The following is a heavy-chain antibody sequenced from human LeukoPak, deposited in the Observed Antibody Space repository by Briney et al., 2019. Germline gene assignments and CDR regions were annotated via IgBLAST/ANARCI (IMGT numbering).Heavy chain of an antibody. CDR2: LNWNGDKT. V-gene: IGHV3-20*04. J-gene: IGHJ4*02. CDR3: TRDAFGGVIAPYFHD. D-gene: IGHD3-16*02. Sequence: PGGSLRLSCVASGFTFDDSDLSWVRQVPGKGPEWVCGLNWNGDKTGYADSVKGRFIISRDNAKNSLYLQMNSLRAEDTALYYCTRDAFGGVIAPYFHDWGQGTRVTVSS. CDR1: GFTFDDSD.